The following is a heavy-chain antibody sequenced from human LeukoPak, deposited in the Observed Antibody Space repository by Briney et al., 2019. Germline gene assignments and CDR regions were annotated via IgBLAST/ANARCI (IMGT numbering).Heavy chain of an antibody. CDR3: AIGNYCSGTSCYVGGNWFDP. Sequence: SETLSLTCAVSGGSISDINWWSWVRQPPGKGLEWIGEIYHSGGTKYNPSLKSRVTISVDKSKNLFSLKLNSVTAADTAVYYCAIGNYCSGTSCYVGGNWFDPWGQGTLVTVPS. D-gene: IGHD2-2*01. J-gene: IGHJ5*02. CDR2: IYHSGGT. CDR1: GGSISDINW. V-gene: IGHV4-4*02.